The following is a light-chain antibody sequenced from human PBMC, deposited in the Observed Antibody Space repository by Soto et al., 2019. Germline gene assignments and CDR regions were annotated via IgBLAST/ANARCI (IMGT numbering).Light chain of an antibody. CDR2: EVS. CDR1: SSDVGAYNY. J-gene: IGLJ1*01. V-gene: IGLV2-8*01. CDR3: SSHGGSNNFYV. Sequence: QSVLTQPPSASGSPGQSITISCTGTSSDVGAYNYVSWYQQHPGKALKLMIHEVSKRPSGVPDRFSASKSGNTASLTVSGLQAEDEADYYCSSHGGSNNFYVFGTGTKVTVL.